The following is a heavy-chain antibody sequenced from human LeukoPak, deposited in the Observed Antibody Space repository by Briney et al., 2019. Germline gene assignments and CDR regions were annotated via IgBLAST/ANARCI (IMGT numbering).Heavy chain of an antibody. CDR2: INPNSGGT. D-gene: IGHD6-19*01. CDR3: ARAQGPIAVAGTDYYCGMDV. V-gene: IGHV1-2*02. Sequence: GASVKVPCQACGYTFTGHYMHWVRQAPPHPLEWMGWINPNSGGTNYAQKSQGRVTVTRDTSISKDYMELSRLRSDDTAVYYCARAQGPIAVAGTDYYCGMDVWGQGTTVTVSS. CDR1: GYTFTGHY. J-gene: IGHJ6*02.